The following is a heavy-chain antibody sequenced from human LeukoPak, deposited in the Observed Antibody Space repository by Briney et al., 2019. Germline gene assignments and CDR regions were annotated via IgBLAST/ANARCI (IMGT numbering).Heavy chain of an antibody. CDR2: IIPIFGTA. Sequence: GASVNVSCKASGGTFSIYAISWVRQAPGQGLEWMGGIIPIFGTANYAQKFQGRVTITADESTSTAYMELSSLRSEDTAVYYCARGPYDSSGYYFDPWGQGTLVTVSS. CDR3: ARGPYDSSGYYFDP. CDR1: GGTFSIYA. J-gene: IGHJ5*02. D-gene: IGHD3-22*01. V-gene: IGHV1-69*13.